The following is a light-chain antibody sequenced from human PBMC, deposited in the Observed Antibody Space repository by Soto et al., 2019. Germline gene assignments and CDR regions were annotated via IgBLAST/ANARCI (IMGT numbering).Light chain of an antibody. Sequence: EIVMTQSPPTLSVSQGERVTLSCRASQSVSSNFAWYQHKPGQAPRLLIYGASTRATGIPARFSGSGSGTEFTLTISRLEPEDFAVYYCQQYGSSPLTFGQGTKVDI. V-gene: IGKV3-15*01. J-gene: IGKJ1*01. CDR1: QSVSSN. CDR3: QQYGSSPLT. CDR2: GAS.